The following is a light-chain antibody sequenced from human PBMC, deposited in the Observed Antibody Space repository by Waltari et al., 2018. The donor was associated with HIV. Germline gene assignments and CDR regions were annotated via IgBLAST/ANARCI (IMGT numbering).Light chain of an antibody. CDR1: SSDVGGYNY. Sequence: QSALTQPRSVSGSPGQAVTISCTGTSSDVGGYNYVSWYQQHPGKAPKPIISDGSQRTSGVLDRFPGSKSANTASLTISGLQAEDEADYDCCSYAGSYTYVLFGGGTQLTVL. V-gene: IGLV2-11*01. CDR2: DGS. CDR3: CSYAGSYTYVL. J-gene: IGLJ2*01.